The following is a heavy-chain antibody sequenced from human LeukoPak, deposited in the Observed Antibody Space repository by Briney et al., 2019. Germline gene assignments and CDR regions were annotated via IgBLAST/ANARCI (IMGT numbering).Heavy chain of an antibody. Sequence: PGRSLRLSCAASGFSFSSYSMNWVRQAPGNGLEWVSSISSFSSYIYYADSGKGRFTISRDNAKNSLYLQMNSLRAEDTAVYYCARDPRDYDFWSGYFFDYWGQGTLVTVSS. CDR3: ARDPRDYDFWSGYFFDY. J-gene: IGHJ4*02. CDR2: ISSFSSYI. D-gene: IGHD3-3*01. V-gene: IGHV3-21*01. CDR1: GFSFSSYS.